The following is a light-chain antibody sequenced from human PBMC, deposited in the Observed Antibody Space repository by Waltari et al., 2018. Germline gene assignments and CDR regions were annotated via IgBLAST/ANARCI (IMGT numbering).Light chain of an antibody. J-gene: IGLJ1*01. Sequence: QSALTQPASVSGSPGPSITISCTGTRGDVGGYDYVSLYQQHPGKAPKLMIYDVSKRTSGASNRFSGSKSGNTASLTVSGLQAEDEADYYCCSYAGASTYVFGTGTKVTVL. CDR2: DVS. V-gene: IGLV2-23*02. CDR3: CSYAGASTYV. CDR1: RGDVGGYDY.